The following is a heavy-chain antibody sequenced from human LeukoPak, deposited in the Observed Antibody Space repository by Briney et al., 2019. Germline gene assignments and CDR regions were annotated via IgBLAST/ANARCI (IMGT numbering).Heavy chain of an antibody. CDR2: INPHSGGT. V-gene: IGHV1-2*02. D-gene: IGHD5-24*01. J-gene: IGHJ4*02. CDR1: GYTFIGYY. Sequence: GASVTVSCKASGYTFIGYYMHWVRQAPGQGLEWMGWINPHSGGTNSEQNFQGRVTMSRDTSISTVYMELSRLRSDDTALYYCAREGVIGDGYNFLDYWGQGTLVTVSS. CDR3: AREGVIGDGYNFLDY.